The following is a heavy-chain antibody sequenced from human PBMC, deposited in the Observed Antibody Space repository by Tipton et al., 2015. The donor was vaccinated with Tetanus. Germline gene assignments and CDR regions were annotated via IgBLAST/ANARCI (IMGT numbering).Heavy chain of an antibody. CDR3: ARANYESSKKGPFDS. Sequence: TLSLTCSVSGGSVRSGSYYWNWIRQPPGKGLEWLAYISYSGSTNSNYSLKSRITISRDTSKNQFSLKLTSVTAADSAVYYCARANYESSKKGPFDSWGQGTLVIVSS. CDR2: ISYSGST. D-gene: IGHD3-3*01. V-gene: IGHV4-61*01. CDR1: GGSVRSGSYY. J-gene: IGHJ4*02.